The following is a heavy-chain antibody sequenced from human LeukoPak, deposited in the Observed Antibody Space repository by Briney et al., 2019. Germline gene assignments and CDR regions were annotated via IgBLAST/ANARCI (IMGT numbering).Heavy chain of an antibody. CDR2: IYHSGST. CDR1: GGSISSGYY. Sequence: SETLSLTCTVSGGSISSGYYWGWIRQPPGKGLEWIGSIYHSGSTYYNPSLKSRVTISVDTSKNQFSLKLSSVTAADTAVYYCARDAGGYLDYWGQGTLVTVSS. V-gene: IGHV4-38-2*02. J-gene: IGHJ4*02. D-gene: IGHD3-22*01. CDR3: ARDAGGYLDY.